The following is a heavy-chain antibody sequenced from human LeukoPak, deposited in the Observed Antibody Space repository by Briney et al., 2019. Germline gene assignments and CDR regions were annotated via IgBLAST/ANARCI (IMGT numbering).Heavy chain of an antibody. Sequence: ASVKVSCKASGYTFTTYAMNWVRQAPGQGLEWMGWINTGTGNPTYAQGFTGRFVFSLDTSVSTAYLQISSLKAEDTAVYFCARTYYYGSGSYKIDPWGQGTLVTVSS. CDR3: ARTYYYGSGSYKIDP. D-gene: IGHD3-10*01. V-gene: IGHV7-4-1*02. J-gene: IGHJ5*02. CDR2: INTGTGNP. CDR1: GYTFTTYA.